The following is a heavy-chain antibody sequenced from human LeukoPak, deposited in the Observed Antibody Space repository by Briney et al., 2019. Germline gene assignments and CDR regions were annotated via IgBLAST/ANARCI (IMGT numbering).Heavy chain of an antibody. CDR2: IWYDGSNK. CDR1: GFTFSSYG. Sequence: GGSLRLSCAASGFTFSSYGMHWVRQAPGKGLEWVAVIWYDGSNKHYADSVKGRFTISRDNSKNTLYLQMNSLRAEDTAVYYCARDCSSTSCYPYYYYGMDVWGQGTTVTVSS. J-gene: IGHJ6*02. CDR3: ARDCSSTSCYPYYYYGMDV. D-gene: IGHD2-2*01. V-gene: IGHV3-33*01.